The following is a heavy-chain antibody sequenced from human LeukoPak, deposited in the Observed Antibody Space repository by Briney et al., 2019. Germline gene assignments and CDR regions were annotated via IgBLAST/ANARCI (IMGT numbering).Heavy chain of an antibody. J-gene: IGHJ5*02. D-gene: IGHD5/OR15-5a*01. CDR2: ISTDTGDT. Sequence: ASVKVSCKASGYHFTGYHVHWVRQAPGQGLEWMGRISTDTGDTDNAQNFQGRLTMTSDTSINTAYMELTSLTSDDTAVYYCAGLGSTVEGRIEPWGQGTPVTVSS. CDR3: AGLGSTVEGRIEP. V-gene: IGHV1-2*02. CDR1: GYHFTGYH.